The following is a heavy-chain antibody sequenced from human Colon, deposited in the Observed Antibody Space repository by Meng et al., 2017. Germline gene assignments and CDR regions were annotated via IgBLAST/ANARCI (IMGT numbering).Heavy chain of an antibody. CDR1: GFTFSSHW. CDR3: ANDRLNH. J-gene: IGHJ1*01. Sequence: EVRVVESGGGLVQPGGSLRLSCAASGFTFSSHWMHWVRQAPGKGLVWVSSVSADGSSTNYADSVKGRFSISRDNAKDTVFLQMNSLRGEDTAVYYCANDRLNHWGQGTLVTVSS. CDR2: VSADGSST. V-gene: IGHV3-74*01. D-gene: IGHD3-9*01.